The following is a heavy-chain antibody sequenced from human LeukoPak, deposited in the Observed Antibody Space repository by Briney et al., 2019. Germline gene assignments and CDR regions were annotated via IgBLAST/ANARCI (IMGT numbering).Heavy chain of an antibody. V-gene: IGHV4-34*01. J-gene: IGHJ4*02. Sequence: SETLSLTCAVYGGSFSGYYWSWIRQPPGKGLERIGEINHSGSTNYNPSLKSRVTISVDTSKNQFSLKLSSVTAAATAVYYCARGNLNYYDSSGYLIRWGQGTLVTVSS. CDR3: ARGNLNYYDSSGYLIR. CDR2: INHSGST. D-gene: IGHD3-22*01. CDR1: GGSFSGYY.